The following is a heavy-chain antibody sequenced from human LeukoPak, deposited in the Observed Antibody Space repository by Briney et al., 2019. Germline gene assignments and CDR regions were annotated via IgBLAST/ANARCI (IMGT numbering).Heavy chain of an antibody. J-gene: IGHJ4*02. D-gene: IGHD6-13*01. CDR1: GFSVSSNY. CDR2: IYSDGST. CDR3: ARAETAAGSY. Sequence: PGGSPRLSCTASGFSVSSNYMSWVRQAPGRGLEWVSVIYSDGSTNYADSVKGRLTISRDNSKNTVYLQMNNLRAEDTAVYYCARAETAAGSYWGQGTLVTVSS. V-gene: IGHV3-53*01.